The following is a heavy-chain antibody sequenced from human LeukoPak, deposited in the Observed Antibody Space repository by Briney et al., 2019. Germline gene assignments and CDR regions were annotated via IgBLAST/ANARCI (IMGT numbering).Heavy chain of an antibody. J-gene: IGHJ4*02. V-gene: IGHV3-53*01. Sequence: GGSLRLSCAASGFTVSSNYMSWVRQAPGKGLEWVSVIYSGGSTYYADSVKGRFTISRDNSKNTLYLQMNSLRAEDTAVYYCARTYCSGGSCYGYHYFDYWGQGTLVTVSS. CDR3: ARTYCSGGSCYGYHYFDY. D-gene: IGHD2-15*01. CDR1: GFTVSSNY. CDR2: IYSGGST.